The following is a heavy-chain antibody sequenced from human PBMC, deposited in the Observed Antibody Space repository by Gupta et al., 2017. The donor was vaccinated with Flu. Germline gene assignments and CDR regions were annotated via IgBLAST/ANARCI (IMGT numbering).Heavy chain of an antibody. D-gene: IGHD1-26*01. CDR1: TFSSYW. CDR3: ASDPGWGAFGM. J-gene: IGHJ3*02. Sequence: TFSSYWMNWVRQAPGKGLEPVSMINPGGDGVYEMDSVKGRFTITRDNAKNSLIIKMKRMRAEDTAVYYVASDPGWGAFGMGGQGTMVTFYS. CDR2: INPGGDGV. V-gene: IGHV3-7*01.